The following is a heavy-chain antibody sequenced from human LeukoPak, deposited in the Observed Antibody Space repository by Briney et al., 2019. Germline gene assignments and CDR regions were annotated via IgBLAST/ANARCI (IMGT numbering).Heavy chain of an antibody. D-gene: IGHD4-17*01. V-gene: IGHV4-31*03. CDR1: GGSISSGGYY. CDR2: IYYSGST. Sequence: PSQTLSLTCTVSGGSISSGGYYWSWIRQHPGKGLEWIGYIYYSGSTYYNPSLKSRVTISVDMSKNQFSLKLSSVTAADTAVYYCARADTAYGDYDYWGQRTLVTVSS. J-gene: IGHJ4*02. CDR3: ARADTAYGDYDY.